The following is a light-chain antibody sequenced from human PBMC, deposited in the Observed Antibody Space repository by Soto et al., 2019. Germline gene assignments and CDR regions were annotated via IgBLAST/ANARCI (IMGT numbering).Light chain of an antibody. J-gene: IGKJ1*01. Sequence: DIQMTQSPSTLSASVGDRVTITCRASQSISSWLAWYQQKPGKAPKVLIYKASSLEGGVPSRFSGSGSGTEFTLTISSLQPDDFATYYCQQYNSYPGTFGQGTKVEIK. V-gene: IGKV1-5*03. CDR3: QQYNSYPGT. CDR1: QSISSW. CDR2: KAS.